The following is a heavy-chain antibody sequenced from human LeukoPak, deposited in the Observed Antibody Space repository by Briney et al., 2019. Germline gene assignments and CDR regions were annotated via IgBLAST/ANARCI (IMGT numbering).Heavy chain of an antibody. CDR2: IKQDGREK. D-gene: IGHD2-15*01. Sequence: GGSLRLSCAASGFTFSSYWMSWVRQAPGKGLEWVANIKQDGREKYYVDSVKGRFTISRDNAKNSLYLQMNSLRAEDAAVYYCARDGACSGGSCYSPYFDYWGQGTLVTVSS. CDR3: ARDGACSGGSCYSPYFDY. V-gene: IGHV3-7*03. J-gene: IGHJ4*02. CDR1: GFTFSSYW.